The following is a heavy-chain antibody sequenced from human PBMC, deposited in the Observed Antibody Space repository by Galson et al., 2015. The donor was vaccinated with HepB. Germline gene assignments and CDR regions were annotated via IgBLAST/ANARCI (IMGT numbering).Heavy chain of an antibody. J-gene: IGHJ6*02. V-gene: IGHV1-18*04. CDR1: GYTFTSYG. CDR3: ARVNTGYSSPNYYYYYGMDV. D-gene: IGHD6-13*01. Sequence: SVKVSCKASGYTFTSYGISWVRQAPGQGLEWMGWISAYNGNTNYAQKLQGRVTMTTDTSTSTAYMELRSLRSDDTAVYYCARVNTGYSSPNYYYYYGMDVWGQGTTVTVSS. CDR2: ISAYNGNT.